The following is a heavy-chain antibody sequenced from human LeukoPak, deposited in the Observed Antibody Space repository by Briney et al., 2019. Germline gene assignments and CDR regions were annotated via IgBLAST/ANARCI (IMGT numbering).Heavy chain of an antibody. CDR1: GFTFSSHW. CDR3: VRLGIIAAANC. Sequence: GGSLRLSCAASGFTFSSHWMYWVRQAPGKGLVWVSQINSDGTSTTHADFVKGRFTISRDNAKNTPYLQMRSLRAEDTAVYYCVRLGIIAAANCWGQGTLVTVSS. J-gene: IGHJ4*02. V-gene: IGHV3-74*03. D-gene: IGHD6-13*01. CDR2: INSDGTST.